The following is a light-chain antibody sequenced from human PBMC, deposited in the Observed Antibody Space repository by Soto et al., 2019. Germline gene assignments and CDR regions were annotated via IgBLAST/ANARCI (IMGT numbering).Light chain of an antibody. V-gene: IGKV1-5*03. CDR2: KAS. Sequence: DIQMTQSPSTLSASVGDRVTITCRASQSISSWLAWYQQKPGKAPMLLIYKASSLESVVPPRFSGSGSGTEFTLTISSLQPDDFATYYCQQYNSYPWTSGQGTKVEVK. CDR1: QSISSW. J-gene: IGKJ1*01. CDR3: QQYNSYPWT.